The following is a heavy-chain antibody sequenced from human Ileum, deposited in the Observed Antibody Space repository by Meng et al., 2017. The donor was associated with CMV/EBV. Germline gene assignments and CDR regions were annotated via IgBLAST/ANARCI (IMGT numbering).Heavy chain of an antibody. V-gene: IGHV4-39*07. CDR3: ARVDMGGTRPAY. J-gene: IGHJ4*02. CDR1: VGSICSSSYI. D-gene: IGHD6-19*01. CDR2: IYYSGST. Sequence: LQQGAGPGAVKRPGSPSLPSTVSVGSICSSSYIWGWIRPPPREGLGWIGSIYYSGSTYYNPSLKGRVTISGDTSKNQFSLKLSSVTAADTAVYYCARVDMGGTRPAYWGQGTLVTVSS.